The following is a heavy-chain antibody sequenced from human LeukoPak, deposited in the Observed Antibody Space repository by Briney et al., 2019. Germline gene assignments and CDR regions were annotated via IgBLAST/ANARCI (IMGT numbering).Heavy chain of an antibody. CDR3: ARGPSYGARCTSLTL. D-gene: IGHD4/OR15-4a*01. CDR1: GFTFSSHW. V-gene: IGHV3-7*04. CDR2: TRQSGSEK. Sequence: GGSLRLSCAASGFTFSSHWMTYVRQAPGKGLEWVADTRQSGSEKNYVDSVKGRFTISRDNGKSSLYLQMNNLRAEDTAVYYCARGPSYGARCTSLTLGGQEPLVTVS. J-gene: IGHJ4*02.